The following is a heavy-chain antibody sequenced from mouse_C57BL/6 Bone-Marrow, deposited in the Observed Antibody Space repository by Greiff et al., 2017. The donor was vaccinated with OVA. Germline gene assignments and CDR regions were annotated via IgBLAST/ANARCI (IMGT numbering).Heavy chain of an antibody. V-gene: IGHV5-17*01. J-gene: IGHJ3*01. D-gene: IGHD2-4*01. Sequence: EVMLVESGGGLVKPGGSLKLSCAASGFTFSDYGMHWVRQAPEKGLEWVAYISSGSSTISYADTVKGRFTISRDNAKNTLFLQMTRLRSEDTAMYYCARPLYYDYGAWFAYWDQGTLVTVSA. CDR2: ISSGSSTI. CDR3: ARPLYYDYGAWFAY. CDR1: GFTFSDYG.